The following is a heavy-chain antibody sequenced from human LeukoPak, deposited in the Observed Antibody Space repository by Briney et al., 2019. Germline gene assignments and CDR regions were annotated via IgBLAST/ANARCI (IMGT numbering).Heavy chain of an antibody. D-gene: IGHD3-3*01. CDR1: GVSISSYY. Sequence: SETLSLTCTVSGVSISSYYWSWLRQPPGKGLEWIGYLFPGGSTNYNPTLKSRMTIPLDTSKNQLSLKLTSVTAADTAAYFCARDLTKRFGFDYWGQGALVTVSS. CDR2: LFPGGST. CDR3: ARDLTKRFGFDY. J-gene: IGHJ4*02. V-gene: IGHV4-59*01.